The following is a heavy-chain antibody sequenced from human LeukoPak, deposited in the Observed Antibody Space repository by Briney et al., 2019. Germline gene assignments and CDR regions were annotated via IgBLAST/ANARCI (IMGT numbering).Heavy chain of an antibody. CDR2: IYYSGST. J-gene: IGHJ4*02. D-gene: IGHD6-13*01. CDR3: ARSPPGWAAAGENYFDY. Sequence: SETLSLTCTVSGGSVSSGSCFWSWIRQPPGKGLEWIGYIYYSGSTNYNPSLKSRVTISVDTSKNQFSLKLSSVTAADTAVYYCARSPPGWAAAGENYFDYWGQGTLVTVSS. V-gene: IGHV4-61*01. CDR1: GGSVSSGSCF.